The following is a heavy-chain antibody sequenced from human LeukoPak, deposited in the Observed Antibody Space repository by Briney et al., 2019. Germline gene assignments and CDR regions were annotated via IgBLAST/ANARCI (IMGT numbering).Heavy chain of an antibody. D-gene: IGHD1-1*01. J-gene: IGHJ5*02. CDR2: IYYSGST. V-gene: IGHV4-59*01. Sequence: SETLSLTCTVSGGSISSYYWSWIRQPPGKGLEWIGYIYYSGSTNYNPSFKSRVTISVDTSKNQFSLKLSSVTAADTAVYYCAREGTAGTNLNWFDPWGQGTLVTVSS. CDR1: GGSISSYY. CDR3: AREGTAGTNLNWFDP.